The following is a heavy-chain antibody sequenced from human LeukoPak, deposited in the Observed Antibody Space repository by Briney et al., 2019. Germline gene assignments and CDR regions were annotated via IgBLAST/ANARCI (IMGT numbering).Heavy chain of an antibody. V-gene: IGHV3-21*01. CDR2: ISRSSTYI. CDR3: ARGERSYGDYVVDY. Sequence: PGGSLRLSCATSGFTFSRYSMNWVRQAPGKGLEWVSSISRSSTYIYYADSVKGRFTISRDNAKNSLYLQMNSLRAEDTAVYYCARGERSYGDYVVDYWGQGTLVTVSS. J-gene: IGHJ4*02. CDR1: GFTFSRYS. D-gene: IGHD4-17*01.